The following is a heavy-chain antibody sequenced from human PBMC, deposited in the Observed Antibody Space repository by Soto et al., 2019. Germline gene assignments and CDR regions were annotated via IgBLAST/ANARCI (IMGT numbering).Heavy chain of an antibody. Sequence: GASVKVSCKASGYTFTSYGISWVRQAPGQGLEWMGWISAYNGNTNYAQKLQGRVTMTTDTSTSTAYMELRSLRSDDTAVYYCARVQQWLAVGDWFEPWGQGTLVTVSS. CDR3: ARVQQWLAVGDWFEP. CDR1: GYTFTSYG. J-gene: IGHJ5*02. CDR2: ISAYNGNT. D-gene: IGHD6-19*01. V-gene: IGHV1-18*01.